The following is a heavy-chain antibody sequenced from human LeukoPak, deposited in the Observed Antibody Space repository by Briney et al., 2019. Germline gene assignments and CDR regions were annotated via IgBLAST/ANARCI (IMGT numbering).Heavy chain of an antibody. V-gene: IGHV3-30*18. Sequence: PGGSLRLSCAASGFTFSRCAMHWVRQAPGKGLEWVAVTSYTGSNKYYADSVQGRFTISRDNSKNTLYLEMNSLRPEDTAVYYCAKEYGTGWYYFDYWGQGTLVTVSS. CDR1: GFTFSRCA. CDR3: AKEYGTGWYYFDY. CDR2: TSYTGSNK. J-gene: IGHJ4*02. D-gene: IGHD6-19*01.